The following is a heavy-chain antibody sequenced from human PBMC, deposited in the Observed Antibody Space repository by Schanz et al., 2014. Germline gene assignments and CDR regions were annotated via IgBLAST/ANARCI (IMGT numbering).Heavy chain of an antibody. CDR3: AKSQGSSFDS. Sequence: EVHLLESGGGLVQPGGSLRLSCAASGFSFGTYAMSWVRQAPGKGLLWVSSISGTGGDDTYYADSVKGRFTISRDNSKSTLYLQMSSLRAEDTAVYYCAKSQGSSFDSWGQGTLVTGSS. CDR1: GFSFGTYA. V-gene: IGHV3-23*01. D-gene: IGHD6-13*01. CDR2: ISGTGGDDT. J-gene: IGHJ4*02.